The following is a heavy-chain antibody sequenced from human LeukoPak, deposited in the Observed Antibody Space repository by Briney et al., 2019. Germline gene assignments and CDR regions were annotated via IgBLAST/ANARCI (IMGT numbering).Heavy chain of an antibody. CDR1: GFTFSSYW. CDR2: INSDGSST. Sequence: GGSLRLSCAASGFTFSSYWMHWVRQAPGKGLVWVSRINSDGSSTSYADSVKGRFTISRDNAKNTLYLQMNSLRAEDTAVYYCAKGGPYYYDSSGYPTALNYWGQGTLVTVSS. J-gene: IGHJ4*02. CDR3: AKGGPYYYDSSGYPTALNY. D-gene: IGHD3-22*01. V-gene: IGHV3-74*01.